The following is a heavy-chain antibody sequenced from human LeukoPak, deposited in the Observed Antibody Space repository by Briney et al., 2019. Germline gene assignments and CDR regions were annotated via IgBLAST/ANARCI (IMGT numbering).Heavy chain of an antibody. D-gene: IGHD6-19*01. J-gene: IGHJ4*02. CDR2: IIPILGIA. CDR3: ARDHTQYSSGWYHTDY. Sequence: ASVKVSCKASGGTFSSYAISWVRQAPGQGLEWMGRIIPILGIANYAQKFQGRVTITADKSTSTAYMELSSLRSEDTAVYYCARDHTQYSSGWYHTDYWGQGTLVTVSS. CDR1: GGTFSSYA. V-gene: IGHV1-69*04.